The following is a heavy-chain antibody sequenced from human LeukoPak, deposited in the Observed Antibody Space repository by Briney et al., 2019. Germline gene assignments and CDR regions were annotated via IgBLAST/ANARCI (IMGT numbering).Heavy chain of an antibody. V-gene: IGHV4-59*01. Sequence: PSETLSLTCTVSGGSISSYYWSWIRQPPGKGLEWIGYIYYSGSTNYNPSLKSRVTISVDTSKNQFSLKLSSVTAADTAVYYCARGGGVVGATFGYWGQGTLVTVSS. D-gene: IGHD1-26*01. CDR1: GGSISSYY. CDR2: IYYSGST. CDR3: ARGGGVVGATFGY. J-gene: IGHJ4*02.